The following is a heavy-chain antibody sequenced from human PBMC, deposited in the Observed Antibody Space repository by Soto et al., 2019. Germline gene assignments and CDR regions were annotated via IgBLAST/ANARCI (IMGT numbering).Heavy chain of an antibody. J-gene: IGHJ4*02. V-gene: IGHV4-4*02. D-gene: IGHD1-7*01. CDR3: ASRDPGTSVDY. CDR2: IYRTGST. CDR1: GGSFTSNNW. Sequence: SETLFLTCAVSGGSFTSNNWWTWVRQPPGQGLEWIGEIYRTGSTNYNPSLKSRVTISLDKSENQFSLKVTSLTAADTVVYYCASRDPGTSVDYWGQGTLVTVSS.